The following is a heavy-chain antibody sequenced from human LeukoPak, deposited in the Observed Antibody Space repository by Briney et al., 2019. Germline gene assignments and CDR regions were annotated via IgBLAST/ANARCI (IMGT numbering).Heavy chain of an antibody. Sequence: PGGSLRLSCTASGFTFSSYGMHWVRQAPGKGLEWVAFMRFDGSKKYYAESVEGRFTISRDISKNTLYLQMNTLRPEDTAVYYCAKDMCGSTSCPEGSPAGWGQGTLVTVSS. CDR1: GFTFSSYG. D-gene: IGHD2-2*01. CDR2: MRFDGSKK. J-gene: IGHJ4*02. V-gene: IGHV3-30*02. CDR3: AKDMCGSTSCPEGSPAG.